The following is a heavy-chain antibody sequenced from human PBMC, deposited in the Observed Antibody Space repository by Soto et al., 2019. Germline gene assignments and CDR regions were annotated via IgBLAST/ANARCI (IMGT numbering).Heavy chain of an antibody. CDR3: ANSEYSRYKNIDV. D-gene: IGHD5-18*01. CDR2: ISYDGSIK. Sequence: GGSLRLSCAASGFTFRGYGMHWVRQAPGRGLEWVALISYDGSIKYYADSVRGRFTISRDNSKNTLYLQMNSPRAEDTAVYYCANSEYSRYKNIDVWGQGTTVTVSS. CDR1: GFTFRGYG. J-gene: IGHJ6*02. V-gene: IGHV3-30*18.